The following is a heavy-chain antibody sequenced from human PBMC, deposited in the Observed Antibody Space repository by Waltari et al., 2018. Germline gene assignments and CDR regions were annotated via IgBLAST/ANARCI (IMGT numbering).Heavy chain of an antibody. CDR3: AKGAPYCGGDCYSQAFDI. V-gene: IGHV3-23*01. CDR1: GFTFARYA. Sequence: EVQLLESGGNLVQPGGSLRLSCEASGFTFARYAMSWVRKDPGKGLEWVSSISGIGGSTYYAESVQGRFTISRDNSKNTLYLQMYSLSADDTAVYYCAKGAPYCGGDCYSQAFDIWGQGTMVTVSS. D-gene: IGHD2-21*01. J-gene: IGHJ3*02. CDR2: ISGIGGST.